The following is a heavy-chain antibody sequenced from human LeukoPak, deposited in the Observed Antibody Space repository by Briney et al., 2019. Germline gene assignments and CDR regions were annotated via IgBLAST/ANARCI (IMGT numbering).Heavy chain of an antibody. CDR1: GGSFSGYY. D-gene: IGHD3-10*01. CDR3: ARTILWFGELSHFDY. V-gene: IGHV4-34*01. J-gene: IGHJ4*02. CDR2: INHSGST. Sequence: PSETLSLTCAVYGGSFSGYYWSWIRQPPGKGLEWIGEINHSGSTNYNPSLKSRVTISVGTSKNQFSLKLSSVTAADTAVYYCARTILWFGELSHFDYWGQGTLVTVSS.